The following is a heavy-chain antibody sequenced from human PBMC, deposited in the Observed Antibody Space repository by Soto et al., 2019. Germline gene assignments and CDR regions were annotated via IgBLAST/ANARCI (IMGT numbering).Heavy chain of an antibody. D-gene: IGHD7-27*01. J-gene: IGHJ5*02. CDR2: IYNGGST. CDR3: AGGPSGDKVDA. V-gene: IGHV4-30-4*01. CDR1: GGSISTVNYW. Sequence: QVQLQESGPGLVKPSQTLSLTCTVSGGSISTVNYWWSWIRQSPDMGLEWIGHIYNGGSTYNHPSLECRVTMTVDMYKNQLSLTVSSVSAADTAVFSCAGGPSGDKVDAWGQGTLVTVSS.